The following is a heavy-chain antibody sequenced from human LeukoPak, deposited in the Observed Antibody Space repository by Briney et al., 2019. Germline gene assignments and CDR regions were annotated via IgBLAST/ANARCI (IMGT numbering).Heavy chain of an antibody. CDR1: GFTFSSYE. CDR3: AKGYDIADY. D-gene: IGHD3-9*01. CDR2: ISSSGSTI. Sequence: GGSLRLSCAASGFTFSSYEMNWVRQAPGKGLEWVSYISSSGSTIYYADSVKGRFTISRDNSKNTLYMQMNSLRAEDTAVYYCAKGYDIADYWGQGTLVTVSS. J-gene: IGHJ4*02. V-gene: IGHV3-48*03.